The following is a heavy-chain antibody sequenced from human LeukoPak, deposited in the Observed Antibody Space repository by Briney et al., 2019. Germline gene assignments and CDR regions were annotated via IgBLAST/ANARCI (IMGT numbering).Heavy chain of an antibody. CDR1: GYSFTDYY. Sequence: ASVKVSCKASGYSFTDYYVHWVRQAPGQGLEWMGWINPNSGAIKFARKFQGRVTMTRDTSISTAYMELNRLRSDDTAVYYCARPYGSGSTYLYFDYWGQGTLVTVSS. V-gene: IGHV1-2*02. J-gene: IGHJ4*02. CDR2: INPNSGAI. CDR3: ARPYGSGSTYLYFDY. D-gene: IGHD3-10*01.